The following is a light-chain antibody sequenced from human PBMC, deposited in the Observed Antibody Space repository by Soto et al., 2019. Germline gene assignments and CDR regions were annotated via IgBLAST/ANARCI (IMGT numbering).Light chain of an antibody. CDR1: SSDVGGYNY. CDR3: SSYTSSNTVL. J-gene: IGLJ2*01. V-gene: IGLV2-14*01. CDR2: EVS. Sequence: QSALTQPASVSGSPGQSITISCTGTSSDVGGYNYVSWYQQHPGIAPKLMIYEVSNRPSGVSNRFSGSKSANTASLTISGLQAEDEADYYCSSYTSSNTVLFGGGTKLTVL.